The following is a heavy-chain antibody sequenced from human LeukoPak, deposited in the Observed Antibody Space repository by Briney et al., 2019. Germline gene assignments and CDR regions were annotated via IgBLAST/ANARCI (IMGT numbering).Heavy chain of an antibody. J-gene: IGHJ5*02. D-gene: IGHD3-22*01. Sequence: GRSLRLSCAASGFTFSSYWMHWVRQAPGKGLVWISRINSDGSTTSYADSVKGRFTISRDNAKNTLYLQMNSLRAEDTAVYYCAKDYYDSSGYRPFDPWGQGTLVTVSS. V-gene: IGHV3-74*01. CDR2: INSDGSTT. CDR1: GFTFSSYW. CDR3: AKDYYDSSGYRPFDP.